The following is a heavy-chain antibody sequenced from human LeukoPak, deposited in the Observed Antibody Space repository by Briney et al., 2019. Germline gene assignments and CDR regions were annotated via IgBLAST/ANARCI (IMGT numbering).Heavy chain of an antibody. Sequence: GKSLTLSWPASGFSFDDYSMHWVRQAAGKGLEWVSCISRNSGSIGYADYVNGRLPISRDNAQNSMYLQMNSLRAEDTALYYCAKESYSSRWYWGQGNLVTVSS. V-gene: IGHV3-9*01. J-gene: IGHJ4*02. CDR2: ISRNSGSI. D-gene: IGHD6-13*01. CDR1: GFSFDDYS. CDR3: AKESYSSRWY.